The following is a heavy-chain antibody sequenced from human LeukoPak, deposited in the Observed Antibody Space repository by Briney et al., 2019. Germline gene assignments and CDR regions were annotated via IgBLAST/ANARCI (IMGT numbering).Heavy chain of an antibody. D-gene: IGHD6-19*01. Sequence: ASVKVSCKASGYTFTSYDINWVRQATGQGLEWMGWMNPNSGNIGYAQKFQGRVTMTRNTSISTAYMELSSLRSEDTAVYYCARASRGWYTGNWFDPWGQGTLVTVSS. J-gene: IGHJ5*02. CDR3: ARASRGWYTGNWFDP. CDR2: MNPNSGNI. V-gene: IGHV1-8*01. CDR1: GYTFTSYD.